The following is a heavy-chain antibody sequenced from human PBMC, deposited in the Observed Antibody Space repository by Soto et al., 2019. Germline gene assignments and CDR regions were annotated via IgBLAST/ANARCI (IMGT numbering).Heavy chain of an antibody. V-gene: IGHV3-23*01. D-gene: IGHD4-17*01. CDR2: ISGNGNSA. CDR1: GFTFSSYA. Sequence: QAGGSLRLSCAASGFTFSSYAMNWVRLSPGKGLEWVSDISGNGNSARYADSVKGRFTISRDNSKDTLYLQMNSLRVDDTAVYYCAKARPYYGGNYWGQGTLVTVS. J-gene: IGHJ4*02. CDR3: AKARPYYGGNY.